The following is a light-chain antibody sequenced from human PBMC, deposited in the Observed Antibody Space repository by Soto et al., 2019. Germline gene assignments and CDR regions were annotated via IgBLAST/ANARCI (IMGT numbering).Light chain of an antibody. Sequence: DIQMTQSPSTLSASVGDRVTITCRASQSISNWLAWYQQKPGKAPKLLIYDASNSETGVPSSFSGSGSGTKFTLTISSLQPDDFATYYCQQCNSYPWTFGQGTKVEIK. CDR3: QQCNSYPWT. CDR2: DAS. V-gene: IGKV1-5*01. J-gene: IGKJ1*01. CDR1: QSISNW.